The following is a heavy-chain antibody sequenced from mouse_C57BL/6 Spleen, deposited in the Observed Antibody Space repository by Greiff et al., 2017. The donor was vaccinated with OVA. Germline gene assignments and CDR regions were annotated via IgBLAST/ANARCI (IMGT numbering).Heavy chain of an antibody. CDR2: IDPSDSET. CDR1: GYTFTGYW. V-gene: IGHV1-52*01. Sequence: QVQLQQPGAELVRPGSSVKLSCKASGYTFTGYWMHWVKQRPIQGLEWIGNIDPSDSETHYNQKFKDKATLTVDKSSSTAYMQRSSLTSEDSAVYYCARAGFAYWGQGTLVTVSA. J-gene: IGHJ3*01. CDR3: ARAGFAY.